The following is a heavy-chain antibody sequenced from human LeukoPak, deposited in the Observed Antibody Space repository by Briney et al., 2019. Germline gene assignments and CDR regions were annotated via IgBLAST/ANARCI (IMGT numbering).Heavy chain of an antibody. Sequence: ASVKVSCKASGYTFTGYYMHWVRQAPGLGLEWMGWINPNSGGTNYAQKFQGRVTMTRDTSISTAYMELSRLRSDDTAVYYCARDIGYCTNGVCYSDYFDYWGQGTLVTVSS. D-gene: IGHD2-8*01. J-gene: IGHJ4*02. CDR3: ARDIGYCTNGVCYSDYFDY. CDR1: GYTFTGYY. V-gene: IGHV1-2*02. CDR2: INPNSGGT.